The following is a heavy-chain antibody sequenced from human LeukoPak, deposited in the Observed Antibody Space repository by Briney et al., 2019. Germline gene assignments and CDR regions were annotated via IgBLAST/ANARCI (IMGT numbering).Heavy chain of an antibody. CDR3: ARVRRTGSGDY. J-gene: IGHJ4*02. CDR1: GGSISSSNY. V-gene: IGHV4-39*07. CDR2: VYYSGSS. Sequence: SETLSLTCTVSGGSISSSNYWGWIRQPPGKGLEWIGSVYYSGSSYYNPSLESRVTISVDTSKNQFSLKVSSVTAADTAVYYCARVRRTGSGDYWGQGTLVTVSS. D-gene: IGHD3-10*01.